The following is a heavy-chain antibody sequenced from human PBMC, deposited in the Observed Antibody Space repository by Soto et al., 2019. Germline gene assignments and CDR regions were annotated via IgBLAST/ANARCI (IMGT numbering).Heavy chain of an antibody. J-gene: IGHJ4*02. CDR2: FYYDGRT. CDR3: ARRSHLVVAPT. V-gene: IGHV4-39*02. Sequence: SETLSLTCIVSGASFSDANYYWVWIRQPPGEGLEWIGSFYYDGRTYYNESLKSRVAISVDTSKNHFSLMLTSVTAADTAVYYGARRSHLVVAPTWGEGTLVTVSS. CDR1: GASFSDANYY. D-gene: IGHD2-21*01.